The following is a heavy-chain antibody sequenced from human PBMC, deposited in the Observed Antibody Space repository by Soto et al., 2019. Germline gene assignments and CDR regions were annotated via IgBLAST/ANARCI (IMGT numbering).Heavy chain of an antibody. Sequence: GGSLRLSCTASGFTFGDYVMSWFRQAPGKGLEWVGFIRSKAYGGTTQYAASVKGRFTISRDDSKSIAYLQMNSLQTEDTAVYYCTRDLAFGGVINYYFDYWGQGTLVTVSS. CDR2: IRSKAYGGTT. CDR1: GFTFGDYV. V-gene: IGHV3-49*03. CDR3: TRDLAFGGVINYYFDY. D-gene: IGHD3-16*02. J-gene: IGHJ4*02.